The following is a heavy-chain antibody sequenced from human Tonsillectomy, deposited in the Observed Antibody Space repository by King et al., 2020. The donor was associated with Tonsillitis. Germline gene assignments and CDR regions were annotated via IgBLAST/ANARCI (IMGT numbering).Heavy chain of an antibody. J-gene: IGHJ5*02. CDR1: GYPFPNYG. Sequence: QLVQSGPEVKKPGASVKVSCKASGYPFPNYGISWVRQAPGQGLEWLGWVSAYNANTKYAQKLQGRVTMTTDTSTSTAYMEVRSLRSDDTAVYYCARDREMGFAEPKGCWFDPWGQGTLVTVSS. V-gene: IGHV1-18*01. D-gene: IGHD3-10*01. CDR2: VSAYNANT. CDR3: ARDREMGFAEPKGCWFDP.